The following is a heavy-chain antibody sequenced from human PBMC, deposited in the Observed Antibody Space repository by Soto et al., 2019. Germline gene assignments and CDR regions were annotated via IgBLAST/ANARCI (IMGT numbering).Heavy chain of an antibody. CDR2: IYYSGST. CDR1: GGSISSVDYY. Sequence: QVQLQESGPGLVKPSQTLSLTCSVSGGSISSVDYYWSWIRHHPGKGLEWIGYIYYSGSTYYNPSFKSRITMSVDTSKNQFSLKLRSVTGADTALYYWARVTRSEQVGGWPDPWGQGTLVTVSS. V-gene: IGHV4-31*03. CDR3: ARVTRSEQVGGWPDP. J-gene: IGHJ5*02. D-gene: IGHD6-13*01.